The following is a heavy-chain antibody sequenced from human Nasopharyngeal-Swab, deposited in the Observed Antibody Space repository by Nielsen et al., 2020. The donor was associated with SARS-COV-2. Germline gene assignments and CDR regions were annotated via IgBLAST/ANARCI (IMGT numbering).Heavy chain of an antibody. V-gene: IGHV1-24*01. J-gene: IGHJ5*02. CDR1: GYSLNELS. CDR2: FDFEDDET. CDR3: ARGGDPIEVVAATDWFDP. D-gene: IGHD2-15*01. Sequence: ASVKVSCKVSGYSLNELSLHWVRQAPGKGLEWMGGFDFEDDETMNAQKFQGRVTMTEDTSSDTVYMELSSLRSEDTAVYYCARGGDPIEVVAATDWFDPWGQGTLVTVSS.